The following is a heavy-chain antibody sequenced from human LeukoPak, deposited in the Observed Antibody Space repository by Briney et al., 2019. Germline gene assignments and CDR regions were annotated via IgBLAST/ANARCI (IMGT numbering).Heavy chain of an antibody. CDR3: ARGGRGYCTSSSCYFDY. V-gene: IGHV6-1*01. CDR1: GDSVSSSSAA. J-gene: IGHJ4*02. D-gene: IGHD2-2*01. CDR2: TYYRSKWYN. Sequence: SQTLSLTCGKSGDSVSSSSAACNWIRQSPSRGLEWLGRTYYRSKWYNDYAVSVKSRITINPDTSKNQFSLQLHSVTAEETAVYYCARGGRGYCTSSSCYFDYWGQGTLVTVSS.